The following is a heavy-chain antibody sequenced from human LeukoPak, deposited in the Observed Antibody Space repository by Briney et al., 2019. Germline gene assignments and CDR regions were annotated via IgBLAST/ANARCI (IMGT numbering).Heavy chain of an antibody. Sequence: PGGSLRLSCAASGFTFSSSAMSWVRQAPGKGLEWVSAISNNGGYTYYADSVQGRFTISRDNSKNTLYLQMNSLRAEDTAVYYCAKASIGNSSSWYFSWPRYYFDYWGQGTLVTVSS. CDR2: ISNNGGYT. V-gene: IGHV3-23*01. D-gene: IGHD6-13*01. J-gene: IGHJ4*02. CDR3: AKASIGNSSSWYFSWPRYYFDY. CDR1: GFTFSSSA.